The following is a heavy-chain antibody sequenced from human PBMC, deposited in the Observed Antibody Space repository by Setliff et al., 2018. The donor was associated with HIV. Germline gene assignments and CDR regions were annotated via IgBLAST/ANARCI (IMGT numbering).Heavy chain of an antibody. CDR3: ARENGRTNYYYYYGMGD. Sequence: SETLSLPCAVYGGTFSGYYWSWIRQSPGKGLEWIGEINHSGITKYNPSLESRVIISLDTSKIQFSLRLSSVTAADTAVYYCARENGRTNYYYYYGMGDWGQGTTVTVSS. CDR1: GGTFSGYY. J-gene: IGHJ6*02. V-gene: IGHV4-34*01. CDR2: INHSGIT.